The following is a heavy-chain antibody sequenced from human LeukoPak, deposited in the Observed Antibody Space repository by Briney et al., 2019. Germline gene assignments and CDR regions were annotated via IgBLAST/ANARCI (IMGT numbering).Heavy chain of an antibody. J-gene: IGHJ4*02. CDR1: GFTLSTYW. Sequence: SGGSLRLSCAASGFTLSTYWMSWVRQAPGKGLEWVANIKEDASEIYYVDSVKGRFTISRDNARNSLFLQMNSLRAEDTAVYYCARDGGEYYYDNSDYWGNFDYWGQGTLVTVSS. D-gene: IGHD3-22*01. V-gene: IGHV3-7*01. CDR3: ARDGGEYYYDNSDYWGNFDY. CDR2: IKEDASEI.